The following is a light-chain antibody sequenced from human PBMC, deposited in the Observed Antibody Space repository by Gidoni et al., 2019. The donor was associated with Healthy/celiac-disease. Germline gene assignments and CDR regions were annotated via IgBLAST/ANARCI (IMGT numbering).Light chain of an antibody. CDR2: LGS. Sequence: DILMTQSPLSLPVTPGEPASISCRSSQSLLHSNGYNYLDWYLQKPGQSPQLLIYLGSMRASGVPDRCSGSGSGTDFTLKISRVEAEDVGVYYCMQALQTPPWTFGQXTKLEIK. CDR1: QSLLHSNGYNY. J-gene: IGKJ2*02. CDR3: MQALQTPPWT. V-gene: IGKV2-28*01.